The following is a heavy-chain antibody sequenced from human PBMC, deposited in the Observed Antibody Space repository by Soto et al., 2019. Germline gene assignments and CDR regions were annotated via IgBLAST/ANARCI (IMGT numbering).Heavy chain of an antibody. CDR1: GGSISSGGYF. V-gene: IGHV4-31*03. D-gene: IGHD4-17*01. J-gene: IGHJ3*02. CDR3: AACGNSNYGGAFDI. Sequence: SETLSLTCTVSGGSISSGGYFWSGIRHRPGKGLEWIGYIYYSGSTDYDPSLRSRVTISLDTSKKQFPLKLNSVTAADTAVYYCAACGNSNYGGAFDIWGQGKMVTVSS. CDR2: IYYSGST.